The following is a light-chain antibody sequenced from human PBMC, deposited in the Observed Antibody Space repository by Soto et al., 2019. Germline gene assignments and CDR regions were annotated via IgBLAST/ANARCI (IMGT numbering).Light chain of an antibody. J-gene: IGKJ1*01. CDR3: QQYYTYSGT. CDR2: KAS. Sequence: DIQMTQSPSTLSASVGDRVTITCRASQSISSWLAWYQQKPGKAPKLLIYKASSLQSGVPPRFSGSGSGTEFNLIISILQPDDFATYYCQQYYTYSGTFGQGTKVEIK. CDR1: QSISSW. V-gene: IGKV1-5*03.